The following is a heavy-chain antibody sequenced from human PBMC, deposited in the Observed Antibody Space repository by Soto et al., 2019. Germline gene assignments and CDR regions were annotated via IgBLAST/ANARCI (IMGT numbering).Heavy chain of an antibody. V-gene: IGHV4-34*01. CDR1: GGSFSDYY. Sequence: LSLTCAVYGGSFSDYYWSWIRQAPRRGLEWIGEINHSGSTYYSPSLKSRVTISVDTSKNQFSLKLRSVTAADTAVYYCARGVVRRVIIQYTSFFDYWGQGTLVTVSS. CDR3: ARGVVRRVIIQYTSFFDY. CDR2: INHSGST. D-gene: IGHD3-10*01. J-gene: IGHJ4*02.